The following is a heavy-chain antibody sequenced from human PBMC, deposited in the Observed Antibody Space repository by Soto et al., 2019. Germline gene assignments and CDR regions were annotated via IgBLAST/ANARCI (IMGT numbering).Heavy chain of an antibody. J-gene: IGHJ6*02. CDR3: ARDAGYSGYDRMGYYYYYGMDV. CDR2: ISAYNGNT. D-gene: IGHD5-12*01. CDR1: GYTFTSYG. Sequence: ASVKVSCKASGYTFTSYGISWVRQAPGQGLEWMGWISAYNGNTNYAQKLQGRVTMTTDTSMSTGYMELRSLRSDDTAVYYCARDAGYSGYDRMGYYYYYGMDVWGQGTTVTVSS. V-gene: IGHV1-18*01.